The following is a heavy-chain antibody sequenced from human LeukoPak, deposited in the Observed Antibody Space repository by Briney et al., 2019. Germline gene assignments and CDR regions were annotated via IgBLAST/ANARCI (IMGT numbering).Heavy chain of an antibody. CDR2: ISGSGGST. D-gene: IGHD1-26*01. Sequence: GGSLRLSCAASGFTFSSYAMSWVRQAPGKGLEWVSAISGSGGSTHYADSVKGRFTISRDNSKNTLYLQMNSLRAEDTAVYYCAKASGGSYSYYFDYWGQGTLVTVSS. CDR3: AKASGGSYSYYFDY. CDR1: GFTFSSYA. J-gene: IGHJ4*02. V-gene: IGHV3-23*01.